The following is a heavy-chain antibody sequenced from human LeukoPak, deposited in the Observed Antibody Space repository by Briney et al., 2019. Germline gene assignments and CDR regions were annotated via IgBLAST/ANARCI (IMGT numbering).Heavy chain of an antibody. V-gene: IGHV3-23*01. CDR3: AKASITSLYGGDAFDI. CDR2: ISGSGGRK. D-gene: IGHD5/OR15-5a*01. J-gene: IGHJ3*02. Sequence: PGGTLRLSCAVSGFTFRSYGMNWVRQAPGKGLEWVSGISGSGGRKYYADSVKGRFTISRDSFKNTLYLQMNSLRADDTAVYFCAKASITSLYGGDAFDIWGQGTMVTVSS. CDR1: GFTFRSYG.